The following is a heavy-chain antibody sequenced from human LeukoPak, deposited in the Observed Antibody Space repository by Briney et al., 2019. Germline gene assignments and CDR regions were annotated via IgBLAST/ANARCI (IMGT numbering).Heavy chain of an antibody. CDR3: ARDSSGWNYYFDY. D-gene: IGHD6-19*01. J-gene: IGHJ4*02. Sequence: GGSLRLSCAASGFIFSGSSMHWVRQAPGKGLEWVCFIRFDATNKYYADSVKGRFTISRDNSKNTLYLQMNYVRAEDTAVYYRARDSSGWNYYFDYWGQGTLVTVSS. V-gene: IGHV3-30*02. CDR1: GFIFSGSS. CDR2: IRFDATNK.